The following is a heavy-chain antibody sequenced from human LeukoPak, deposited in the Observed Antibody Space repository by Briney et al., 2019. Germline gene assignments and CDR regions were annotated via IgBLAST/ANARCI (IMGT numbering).Heavy chain of an antibody. Sequence: GGSLRLSCAASGFTFSSYGMHWVRQAPGKGLEWVAVISYDGSNKYYADSVKGRFTISRDNSKNTLYLQMNSLRAEDTAVYYCANASGGICYGVCFDYWGQGTLVTVSS. D-gene: IGHD2-15*01. V-gene: IGHV3-30*18. CDR1: GFTFSSYG. CDR2: ISYDGSNK. CDR3: ANASGGICYGVCFDY. J-gene: IGHJ4*02.